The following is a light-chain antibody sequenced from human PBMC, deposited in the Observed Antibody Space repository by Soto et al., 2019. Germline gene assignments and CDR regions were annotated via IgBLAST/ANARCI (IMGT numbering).Light chain of an antibody. V-gene: IGKV3-15*01. Sequence: EIVIPTSPATLSVSPVESAPLSGRASQSVSSNLAWYQQRPGQAPRLLIYGASTRATGLPARFNDSGSGTEFTPTISSLQSEDFAFYDCQQYNSRVTVCGGTKVEIK. J-gene: IGKJ4*01. CDR1: QSVSSN. CDR3: QQYNSRVT. CDR2: GAS.